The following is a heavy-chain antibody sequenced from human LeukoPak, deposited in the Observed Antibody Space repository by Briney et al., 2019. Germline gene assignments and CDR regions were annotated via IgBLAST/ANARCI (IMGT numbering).Heavy chain of an antibody. Sequence: PGGSLRLSCAASGFTFSSYGMHWVRQAPGKGLEWVAVISYDGSNKYYADSVKGRFTISRDNSKNTLYLQMNSLRAEDTAVYYCAKEALRYFDSGSDYWGQGTLVTVSS. D-gene: IGHD3-9*01. V-gene: IGHV3-30*18. J-gene: IGHJ4*02. CDR1: GFTFSSYG. CDR3: AKEALRYFDSGSDY. CDR2: ISYDGSNK.